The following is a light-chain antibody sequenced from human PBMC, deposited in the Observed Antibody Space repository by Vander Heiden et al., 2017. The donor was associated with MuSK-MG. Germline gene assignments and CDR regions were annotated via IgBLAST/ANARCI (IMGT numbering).Light chain of an antibody. V-gene: IGKV1-9*01. Sequence: DIQLTQSPSFLSASVGDRVTITCPASQGFSSYLAWYQQQPGKAPKLLIYAASTLQSGVPSRFSGSGSGTEFTLAIHSLQPEDFATYYCQQLNSYPREVTFGPGTKVDLK. CDR2: AAS. CDR1: QGFSSY. CDR3: QQLNSYPREVT. J-gene: IGKJ3*01.